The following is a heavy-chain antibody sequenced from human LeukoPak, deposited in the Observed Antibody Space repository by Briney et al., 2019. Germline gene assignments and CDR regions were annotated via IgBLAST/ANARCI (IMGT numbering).Heavy chain of an antibody. CDR2: ISACNGNT. J-gene: IGHJ3*02. V-gene: IGHV1-18*01. Sequence: ASVKVSCKASRYTFTSYGISWVRQAPGRGLEWMGWISACNGNTNYAQKLQGRVTMTTDTSTSTAYMELSSLRSEDTAVYYCARDNYYGSGSYEGGDAFDIWGQGTMVTVSS. CDR3: ARDNYYGSGSYEGGDAFDI. CDR1: RYTFTSYG. D-gene: IGHD3-10*01.